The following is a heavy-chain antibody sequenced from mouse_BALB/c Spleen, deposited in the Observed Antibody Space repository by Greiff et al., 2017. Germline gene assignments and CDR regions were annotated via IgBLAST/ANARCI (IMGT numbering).Heavy chain of an antibody. CDR1: GFTFTDYY. V-gene: IGHV7-3*02. J-gene: IGHJ2*01. D-gene: IGHD2-1*01. CDR2: IRNKANGYTT. CDR3: AREEGNYYFDY. Sequence: VQLKESGGGLVQPGGSLRLSCATSGFTFTDYYMSWVRQPPGKALEWLGFIRNKANGYTTEYSASVKGRFTISRDNSQSILYLQMNTLRAEDSATYYCAREEGNYYFDYWGQGTTLTVSS.